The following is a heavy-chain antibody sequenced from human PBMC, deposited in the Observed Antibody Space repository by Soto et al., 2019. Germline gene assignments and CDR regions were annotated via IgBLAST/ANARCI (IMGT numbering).Heavy chain of an antibody. V-gene: IGHV3-30*03. D-gene: IGHD3-22*01. CDR2: TSYDGSDK. Sequence: GGSLRLSCAASGFIFSHYGMHWVRQAPGKGLEWVAVTSYDGSDKYYADSVQGRFTLSRDNSKNTLYLQMNSLRVEDTAVYYCARPYYDTNSYYADHWRQGTLVTASS. CDR1: GFIFSHYG. J-gene: IGHJ4*02. CDR3: ARPYYDTNSYYADH.